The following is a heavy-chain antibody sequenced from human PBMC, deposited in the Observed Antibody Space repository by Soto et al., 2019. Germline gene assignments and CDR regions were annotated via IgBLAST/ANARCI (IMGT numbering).Heavy chain of an antibody. J-gene: IGHJ6*02. CDR1: GYTFTSYG. CDR2: ISTKIGNT. CDR3: ARDRGGGMDV. D-gene: IGHD3-10*01. V-gene: IGHV1-18*04. Sequence: QAQLVQSGAEVQKPGASVKVSCTASGYTFTSYGVSWVRQAPGQGLEWMGWISTKIGNTNYAQKLQGRVTMTTDASTSTAYMELRHPRSDDTAVYYCARDRGGGMDVWGQETTVTVYS.